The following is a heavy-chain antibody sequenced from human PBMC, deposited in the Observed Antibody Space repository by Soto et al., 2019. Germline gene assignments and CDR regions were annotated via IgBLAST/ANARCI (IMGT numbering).Heavy chain of an antibody. CDR1: GFTFSNDW. CDR2: INSAGSST. Sequence: PGGSLRLSCAASGFTFSNDWMHWVRQAPGKGLVWVSRINSAGSSTNYADSVKGRFTISRDNSKNTLYLQMNSLRAEDAAIYYCAKGQHCSSTSCYFYYYGVDVWGQGTTVTVS. J-gene: IGHJ6*02. D-gene: IGHD2-2*01. V-gene: IGHV3-74*01. CDR3: AKGQHCSSTSCYFYYYGVDV.